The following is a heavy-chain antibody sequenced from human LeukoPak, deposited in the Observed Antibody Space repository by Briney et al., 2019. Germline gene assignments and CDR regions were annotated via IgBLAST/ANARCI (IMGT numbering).Heavy chain of an antibody. V-gene: IGHV1-46*01. D-gene: IGHD3-22*01. CDR3: AGGDSSGYPFDY. J-gene: IGHJ4*02. Sequence: GASVRVSCTASRYTFTSYYMHWVRQAPGQGLEWMGIINPSGGSTNYAQKFQGRVTMTRDTSTSTVYMELSSLRSEDTAVYYCAGGDSSGYPFDYWGQGTLVTVSS. CDR1: RYTFTSYY. CDR2: INPSGGST.